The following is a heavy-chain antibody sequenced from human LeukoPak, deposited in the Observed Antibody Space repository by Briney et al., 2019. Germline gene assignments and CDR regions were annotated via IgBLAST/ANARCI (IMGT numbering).Heavy chain of an antibody. V-gene: IGHV3-7*05. D-gene: IGHD5-18*01. CDR2: IKQDGSQK. CDR3: ASVKTNTAMADY. J-gene: IGHJ4*02. CDR1: GFTFSDSY. Sequence: PGGSLRLSCAASGFTFSDSYMSWVRQAPGKGLEWVANIKQDGSQKYYVDSVKGRFTISRDNAKDSLYLQMNSLRAEDTAVYYCASVKTNTAMADYWGQGTLVTVSS.